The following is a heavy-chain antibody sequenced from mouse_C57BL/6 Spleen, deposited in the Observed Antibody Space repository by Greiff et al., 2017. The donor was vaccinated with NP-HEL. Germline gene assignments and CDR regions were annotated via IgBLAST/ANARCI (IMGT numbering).Heavy chain of an antibody. CDR1: GYTFTSYW. J-gene: IGHJ3*01. CDR3: GIRDSLGWFAY. Sequence: QVQLKQPGAELVKPGASVKVSCKASGYTFTSYWMHWVKQRPGQGLEWIGRIHPSDSDTNYNQKFKGKATLTVDKSSSTAYMQLSSLTSEDSAVYYCGIRDSLGWFAYWGQGTLVTVSA. CDR2: IHPSDSDT. V-gene: IGHV1-74*01. D-gene: IGHD6-1*01.